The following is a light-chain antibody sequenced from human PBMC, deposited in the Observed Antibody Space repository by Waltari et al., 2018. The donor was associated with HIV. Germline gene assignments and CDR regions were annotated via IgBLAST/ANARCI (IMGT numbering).Light chain of an antibody. CDR2: SNN. V-gene: IGLV1-44*01. J-gene: IGLJ1*01. CDR3: AAWDDSLKGGA. CDR1: TSNIRGNT. Sequence: QSVLAQPPSASGTPGQRVTISCSGSTSNIRGNTVRWYQQLPGTAPKLLIYSNNERPSGVPDRLSGSTSGTSASLVISGLQSEDEADYYCAAWDDSLKGGAFGTGTKVTVL.